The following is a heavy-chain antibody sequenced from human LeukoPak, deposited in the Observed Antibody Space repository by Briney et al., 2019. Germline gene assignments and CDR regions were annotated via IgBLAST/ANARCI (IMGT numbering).Heavy chain of an antibody. J-gene: IGHJ5*02. D-gene: IGHD4-11*01. CDR1: GYTFTSYA. V-gene: IGHV1-3*01. Sequence: ASVKVSCKASGYTFTSYAMHWVRQAPGQRLEWMGWINAGNGNTKYSQKFQGRVTMTTDTSTSTAYMELRSLRSDDTAVYYCARDHDYSNWFDPWGQGTLVTVSS. CDR3: ARDHDYSNWFDP. CDR2: INAGNGNT.